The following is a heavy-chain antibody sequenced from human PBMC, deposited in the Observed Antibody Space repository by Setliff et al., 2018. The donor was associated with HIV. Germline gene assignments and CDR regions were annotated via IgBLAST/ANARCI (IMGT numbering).Heavy chain of an antibody. Sequence: SETLSLTCPVSGGSSRSSSSYWGWIRQPRGKGVEWFGSINYSGSTYYNSSLKSRVTISVDTSKNQFSLKLSSVTATETAVYYCSRHAIVDTAGRGFDYWGQGTLVTVSS. D-gene: IGHD5-18*01. CDR3: SRHAIVDTAGRGFDY. CDR1: GGSSRSSSSY. J-gene: IGHJ4*02. V-gene: IGHV4-39*01. CDR2: INYSGST.